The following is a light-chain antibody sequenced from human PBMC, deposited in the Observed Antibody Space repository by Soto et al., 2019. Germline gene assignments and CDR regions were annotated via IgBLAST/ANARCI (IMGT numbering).Light chain of an antibody. J-gene: IGLJ2*01. CDR2: SNS. V-gene: IGLV1-44*01. CDR1: TSNIGSNT. Sequence: QSVLTQPPSASGTPGQRVTISCSGSTSNIGSNTVNWYQQLPGTAPKLLIFSNSQRPSGVPDRFSGSKSGTSASLAVSGLQSEDEADYYCAAWDDSLNCPVFGGGTKLTVL. CDR3: AAWDDSLNCPV.